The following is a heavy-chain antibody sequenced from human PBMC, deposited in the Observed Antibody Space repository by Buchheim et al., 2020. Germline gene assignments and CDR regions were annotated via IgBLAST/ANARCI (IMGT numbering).Heavy chain of an antibody. CDR3: ARDINGRADY. CDR2: IYYSGST. D-gene: IGHD3-10*01. V-gene: IGHV4-30-4*01. Sequence: QVQLQESGPGLVKPSQTLSLTCTVSGGSISSDDYYWSWIRQPPGKGLEWIGYIYYSGSTYYNPSLKSRLTISVDTSRNQFSLKLSSATAADTAVYYCARDINGRADYWGQGTL. CDR1: GGSISSDDYY. J-gene: IGHJ4*02.